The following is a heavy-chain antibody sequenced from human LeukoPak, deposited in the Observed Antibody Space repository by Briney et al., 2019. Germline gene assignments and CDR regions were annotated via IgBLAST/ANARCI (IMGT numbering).Heavy chain of an antibody. Sequence: ASVKVSCKASGYTFTSYYMHWVRQAPGQGLEWMGWINPNSGGTNYAQKFQGRVTMTRDTSISTAYMELSRLRSDDTAVYYCARDFCTNGVCYEFDYWGQGTLVTVSS. D-gene: IGHD2-8*01. CDR3: ARDFCTNGVCYEFDY. CDR2: INPNSGGT. V-gene: IGHV1-2*02. J-gene: IGHJ4*02. CDR1: GYTFTSYY.